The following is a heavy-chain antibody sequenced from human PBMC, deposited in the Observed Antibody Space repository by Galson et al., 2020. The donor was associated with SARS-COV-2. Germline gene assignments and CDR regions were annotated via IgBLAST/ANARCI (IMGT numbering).Heavy chain of an antibody. CDR2: ISSSSSYI. V-gene: IGHV3-21*01. Sequence: GGSLRLSCAASGFTFSSYSMNWVRQAPGKGLEWVSSISSSSSYIYYADSVKGRFTISRDNAKNSLYLQMNSLRAEDTAVYYCASDDFGRTLGEMYYYYGMDVWGKGPRSPSPQ. CDR1: GFTFSSYS. D-gene: IGHD3-3*01. CDR3: ASDDFGRTLGEMYYYYGMDV. J-gene: IGHJ6*01.